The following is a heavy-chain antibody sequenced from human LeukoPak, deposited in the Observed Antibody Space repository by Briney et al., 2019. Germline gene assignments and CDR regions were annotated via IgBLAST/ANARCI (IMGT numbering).Heavy chain of an antibody. CDR1: GGSISSYY. J-gene: IGHJ4*02. V-gene: IGHV4-59*01. CDR2: IYYSGST. D-gene: IGHD1-26*01. Sequence: PSETLSLTCTVSGGSISSYYWSWIRQPPGKGLEWIGYIYYSGSTNYNPSLKSRVTISVDTSKNQFSLKLSSVTAADTAVYYCARVKVGATFRRFDYWGQGTLVTVSS. CDR3: ARVKVGATFRRFDY.